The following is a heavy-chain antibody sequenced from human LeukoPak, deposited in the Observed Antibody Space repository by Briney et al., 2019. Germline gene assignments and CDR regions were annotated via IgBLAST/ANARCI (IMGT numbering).Heavy chain of an antibody. CDR2: INPNGGGT. J-gene: IGHJ4*02. D-gene: IGHD4/OR15-4a*01. CDR3: ARGGAYFDY. CDR1: GNTFTSYY. Sequence: EASVKVSCKASGNTFTSYYMHWVRQAPGQGLEWMGWINPNGGGTNYAQKFQDTVTMTTDTSISTAYVELSGLRSDDTAVYYCARGGAYFDYWGQGTLVTVSS. V-gene: IGHV1-2*02.